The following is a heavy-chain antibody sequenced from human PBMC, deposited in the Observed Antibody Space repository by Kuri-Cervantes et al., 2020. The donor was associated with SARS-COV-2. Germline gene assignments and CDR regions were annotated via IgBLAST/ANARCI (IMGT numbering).Heavy chain of an antibody. D-gene: IGHD3-10*01. Sequence: ASVKVSCKASGYTFTSYAMHWVRQAPGQRLEWMGWSNAGNGNTKYSQEFQGRVTITRDTSASTAYMELSSLRSEDMAVYYCARDWVPHGSGENYYYGMDVWGQGTTVTVSS. CDR1: GYTFTSYA. J-gene: IGHJ6*02. V-gene: IGHV1-3*02. CDR3: ARDWVPHGSGENYYYGMDV. CDR2: SNAGNGNT.